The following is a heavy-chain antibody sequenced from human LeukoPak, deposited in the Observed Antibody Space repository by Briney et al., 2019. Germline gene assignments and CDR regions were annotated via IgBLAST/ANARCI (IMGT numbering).Heavy chain of an antibody. J-gene: IGHJ5*02. CDR1: SGSISSSSYY. CDR2: IYYSGST. Sequence: SETLSLTCTISSGSISSSSYYWSWIRQPPGKGLEWIGYIYYSGSTNYNPSLKSRVTISVDTSKNQFSLKLSSVTAADTAVYYCARQGARGWYIWFDPWGQGTLVTVSS. V-gene: IGHV4-61*05. CDR3: ARQGARGWYIWFDP. D-gene: IGHD6-19*01.